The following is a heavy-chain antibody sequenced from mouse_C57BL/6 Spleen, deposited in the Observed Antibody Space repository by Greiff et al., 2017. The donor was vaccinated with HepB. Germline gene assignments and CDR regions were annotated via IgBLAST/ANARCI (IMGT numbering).Heavy chain of an antibody. V-gene: IGHV1-54*01. CDR3: ARSQLGYFDY. CDR1: GYAFTNYL. Sequence: LQESGAELVRPGTSVKVSCKASGYAFTNYLIEWVKQRPGQGLEWIGVINPGSGGTNYNEKFKGKATLTEDKSSITSYMQRISLTSEDSAVYFCARSQLGYFDYWGLGTTLTVSS. J-gene: IGHJ2*01. CDR2: INPGSGGT. D-gene: IGHD4-1*02.